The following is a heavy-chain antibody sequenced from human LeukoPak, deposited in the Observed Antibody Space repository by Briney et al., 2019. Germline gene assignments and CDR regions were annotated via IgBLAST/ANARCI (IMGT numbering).Heavy chain of an antibody. CDR1: GGSFSGYY. CDR2: INHSGST. Sequence: SETLSLTCAVYGGSFSGYYWSWIRQPPGKGLEWIGEINHSGSTNYNPSLKGRVTISVDTSKNQFSLKLSSVTAADTAVYYCARTIAAAGTVFDYWGQGTLVTVSS. V-gene: IGHV4-34*01. J-gene: IGHJ4*02. D-gene: IGHD6-13*01. CDR3: ARTIAAAGTVFDY.